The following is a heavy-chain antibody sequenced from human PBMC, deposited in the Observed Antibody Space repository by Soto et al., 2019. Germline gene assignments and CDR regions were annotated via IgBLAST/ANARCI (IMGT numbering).Heavy chain of an antibody. CDR1: GFTFSSYS. V-gene: IGHV3-21*01. Sequence: PGGSLRLSCAASGFTFSSYSMNWVRQAPGKGLEWVSSISSSSSYIYYADSVKGRFTISRDNAKNSLYLQMNSLRAEDTAVYYCARSGDSSGYYYYFDYWGQGTLVTVSS. CDR3: ARSGDSSGYYYYFDY. D-gene: IGHD3-22*01. J-gene: IGHJ4*02. CDR2: ISSSSSYI.